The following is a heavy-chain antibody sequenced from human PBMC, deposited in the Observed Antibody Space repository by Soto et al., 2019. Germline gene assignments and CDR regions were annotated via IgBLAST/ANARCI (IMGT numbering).Heavy chain of an antibody. CDR2: ISYDGSDI. CDR3: AKGSSGSYLGYYYYNGMDV. D-gene: IGHD3-10*01. Sequence: QVQLVESGGGVVQPGRSLRLSCASSGFTFSNYGMHWVRQAPGRGLEWVAVISYDGSDINYADSVKGRFTVSRDNSWDXLXRQMSSLRAEDTAVYYCAKGSSGSYLGYYYYNGMDVWGQGTTVTVSS. CDR1: GFTFSNYG. V-gene: IGHV3-30*18. J-gene: IGHJ6*02.